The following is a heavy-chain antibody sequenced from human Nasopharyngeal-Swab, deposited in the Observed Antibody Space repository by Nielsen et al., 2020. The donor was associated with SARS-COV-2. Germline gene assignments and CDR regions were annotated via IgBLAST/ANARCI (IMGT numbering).Heavy chain of an antibody. Sequence: SETLSLTCTVSGGSISSYYWSWIRQPPGKGLEWIGYIYYSGSTNYNPSVKSRVTISVDTSKNQFSLKLSSVTAADTAVYYCARDGMALGMDVWGQGTTVTVSS. V-gene: IGHV4-59*01. CDR3: ARDGMALGMDV. D-gene: IGHD6-13*01. CDR2: IYYSGST. J-gene: IGHJ6*02. CDR1: GGSISSYY.